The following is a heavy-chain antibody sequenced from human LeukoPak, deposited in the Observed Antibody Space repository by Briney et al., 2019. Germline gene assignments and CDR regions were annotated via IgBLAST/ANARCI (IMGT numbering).Heavy chain of an antibody. Sequence: PGGSLRLSCAASGFTFNNYAMTWVRQAPGKGLEWVAVISYDGSNKYYADSVKGRFTISRDNPKNTLYLQMNSLRAEDTAVYYCARDPLGEHYYMDVWGKGTTVTVSS. CDR2: ISYDGSNK. V-gene: IGHV3-30*04. J-gene: IGHJ6*03. D-gene: IGHD3-16*01. CDR1: GFTFNNYA. CDR3: ARDPLGEHYYMDV.